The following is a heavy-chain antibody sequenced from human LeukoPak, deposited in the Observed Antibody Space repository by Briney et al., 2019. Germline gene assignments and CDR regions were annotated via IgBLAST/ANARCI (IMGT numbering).Heavy chain of an antibody. J-gene: IGHJ3*02. D-gene: IGHD3-22*01. Sequence: GGSLRLSCAASGFTFSDHYMDWVRQAPGKGLEWVGRARDKAHSHTTVYAASVEGRFTVSRDDSKNSLFLQMNSLRTEDTAVYYCARNQDAKNYYDSSGYYYIMAFDIWGQGTMVTVSS. V-gene: IGHV3-72*01. CDR3: ARNQDAKNYYDSSGYYYIMAFDI. CDR2: ARDKAHSHTT. CDR1: GFTFSDHY.